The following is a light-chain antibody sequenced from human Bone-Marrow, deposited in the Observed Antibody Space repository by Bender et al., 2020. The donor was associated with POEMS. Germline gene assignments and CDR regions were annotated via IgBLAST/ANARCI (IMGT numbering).Light chain of an antibody. CDR1: KLGDKY. CDR2: QDN. CDR3: QAWDSSTAV. J-gene: IGLJ1*01. V-gene: IGLV3-1*01. Sequence: SYELTQPPSVTVSPGQTASITCSGDKLGDKYVSWYQQKPGQSPVSVIYQDNKRPSGTPERFSGSNSGNAATLTISGTQAMDEADYYCQAWDSSTAVFGTGTKVTVL.